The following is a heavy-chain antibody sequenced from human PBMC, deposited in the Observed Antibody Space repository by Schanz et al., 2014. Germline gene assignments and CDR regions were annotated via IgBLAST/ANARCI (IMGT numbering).Heavy chain of an antibody. CDR1: GFSFSTHA. Sequence: EVQLVESGGGLVQPGGSLRLSCAASGFSFSTHAMSWVRQAPGQGLEWVSGINTSGGSRYYAESVKGRFTISRDNSKNTLYLQMNSLRAEDTAVYYCARDGAGRAPDAFDIWGQGTMVTVSS. J-gene: IGHJ3*02. V-gene: IGHV3-23*04. CDR3: ARDGAGRAPDAFDI. CDR2: INTSGGSR. D-gene: IGHD1-26*01.